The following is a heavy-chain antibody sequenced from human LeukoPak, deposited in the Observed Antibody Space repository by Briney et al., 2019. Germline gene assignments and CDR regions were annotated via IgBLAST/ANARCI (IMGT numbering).Heavy chain of an antibody. CDR3: VRDNPRCCGVIPTNIDDY. Sequence: GGSLRLSCAASGFTFSSYAMHWVRQAPGKGLEWVAVISYDGSNKYYADSVKGRFTISRDNSKNTLYLQMNSLRAEDTAVYYCVRDNPRCCGVIPTNIDDYWGQGTLVTVSS. V-gene: IGHV3-30-3*01. J-gene: IGHJ4*02. CDR1: GFTFSSYA. CDR2: ISYDGSNK. D-gene: IGHD2-21*01.